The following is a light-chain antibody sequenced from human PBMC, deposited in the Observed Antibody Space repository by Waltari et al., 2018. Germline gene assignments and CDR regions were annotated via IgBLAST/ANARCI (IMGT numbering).Light chain of an antibody. V-gene: IGKV3-15*01. CDR2: DAS. CDR3: QQYNRWPPIT. Sequence: EVVMTQSPATLSVSPGERASLFCRASQTIATNLAWYQHKPGQPPRLLVYDASTRAPSIPARFKGSGSGTEFTLTISSLQSEDSAVYYCQQYNRWPPITFGQGTRLEI. J-gene: IGKJ5*01. CDR1: QTIATN.